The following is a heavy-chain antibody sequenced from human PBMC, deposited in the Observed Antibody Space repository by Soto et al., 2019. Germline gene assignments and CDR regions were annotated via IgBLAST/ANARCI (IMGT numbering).Heavy chain of an antibody. D-gene: IGHD2-2*01. CDR3: ARSQGSSTSLEIYYYYYYGMDV. J-gene: IGHJ6*02. V-gene: IGHV1-69*13. CDR1: GGTFSSYA. CDR2: IIPIVGSA. Sequence: SVKVSCKASGGTFSSYAISWVRQAPGQGLEWMGGIIPIVGSANYAQKFQGRVTITADESTSTAYMELSSLRSEDTAVYYCARSQGSSTSLEIYYYYYYGMDVRGQGTTVTVSS.